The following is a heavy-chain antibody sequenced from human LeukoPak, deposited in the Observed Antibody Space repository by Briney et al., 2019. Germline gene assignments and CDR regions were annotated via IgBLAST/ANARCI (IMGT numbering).Heavy chain of an antibody. J-gene: IGHJ6*02. CDR1: GYSFTTYW. CDR2: IYPGDSDT. V-gene: IGHV5-51*01. Sequence: GESLKISCKGSGYSFTTYWIGWVRQMPGKGLDWMGIIYPGDSDTRYSPSFQGQVTISADKSISTAYLQWSSLKSSDTAIYYCARQGTMDVWGQGTTVTVSS. CDR3: ARQGTMDV.